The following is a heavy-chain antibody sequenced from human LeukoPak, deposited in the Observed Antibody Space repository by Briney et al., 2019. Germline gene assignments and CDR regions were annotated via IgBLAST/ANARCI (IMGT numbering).Heavy chain of an antibody. J-gene: IGHJ6*02. CDR3: ARVGGWAYYYYGMDV. CDR1: GFTFSSYW. Sequence: PGGSLRLSCAASGFTFSSYWMSWVRQAPGKGLEWVANIKQDGSEKYHVDSVKGRFTISRDNAKNSLYLQMNSLRAEDTAVYYCARVGGWAYYYYGMDVWGQGTTVTVSS. CDR2: IKQDGSEK. V-gene: IGHV3-7*03. D-gene: IGHD6-19*01.